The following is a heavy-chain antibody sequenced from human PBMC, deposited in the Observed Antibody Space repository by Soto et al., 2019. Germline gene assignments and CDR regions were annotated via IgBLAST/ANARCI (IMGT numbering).Heavy chain of an antibody. Sequence: GGSLRLSCAASGFTFDNYAMGWVRQAPGRGLEWVSSIRGSGDNTYYADSVKGRFSISRDNSKSTLYLQMNSLRGEDSAVYFCAKVAIFGVVINYFDYWGQGTLVTVSS. J-gene: IGHJ4*02. CDR1: GFTFDNYA. CDR2: IRGSGDNT. V-gene: IGHV3-23*01. D-gene: IGHD3-3*01. CDR3: AKVAIFGVVINYFDY.